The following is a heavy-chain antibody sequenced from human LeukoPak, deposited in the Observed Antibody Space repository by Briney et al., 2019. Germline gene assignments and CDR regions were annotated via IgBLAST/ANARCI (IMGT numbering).Heavy chain of an antibody. D-gene: IGHD3-3*01. Sequence: SETLSLTCTVSGGSISSSSYYWGWIRQPPGTGLEWIGSIYYSGSTYYNPSLKSRVTISVDTSKNQFSLKLSSVTAADTAVYYCARLGSGSNYYYYYMDVWGKGTTVTVSS. CDR3: ARLGSGSNYYYYYMDV. CDR2: IYYSGST. V-gene: IGHV4-39*07. CDR1: GGSISSSSYY. J-gene: IGHJ6*03.